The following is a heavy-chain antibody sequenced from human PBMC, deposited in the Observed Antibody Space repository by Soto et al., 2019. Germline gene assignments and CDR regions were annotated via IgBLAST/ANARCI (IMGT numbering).Heavy chain of an antibody. V-gene: IGHV4-39*07. CDR3: ARLLRPSSWYVKSVDGTDV. D-gene: IGHD6-13*01. Sequence: SETLSLTCTVSGGSVSSSSYYWGWVRQPPGKGLEWIGSVYYSGSTYYNPSLESRVTISVDTSKNQFSLKLSSVTAADTAVYYCARLLRPSSWYVKSVDGTDVWGQGTTVTVSS. J-gene: IGHJ6*02. CDR1: GGSVSSSSYY. CDR2: VYYSGST.